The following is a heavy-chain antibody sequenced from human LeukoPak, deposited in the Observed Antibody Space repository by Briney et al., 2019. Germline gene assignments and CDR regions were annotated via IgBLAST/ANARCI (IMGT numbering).Heavy chain of an antibody. CDR1: GFTFSSYS. J-gene: IGHJ4*02. V-gene: IGHV3-21*01. CDR3: ARDGEYYDFWSGYGRGGYFDY. D-gene: IGHD3-3*01. Sequence: GGSLRLSCAASGFTFSSYSMNWVRQAPGKGLQWVSSISSSSSYIYYADSVKGRFTISRDNAKNSLYLQMNSLRAEDTAVYYCARDGEYYDFWSGYGRGGYFDYWGQGTLVTVYS. CDR2: ISSSSSYI.